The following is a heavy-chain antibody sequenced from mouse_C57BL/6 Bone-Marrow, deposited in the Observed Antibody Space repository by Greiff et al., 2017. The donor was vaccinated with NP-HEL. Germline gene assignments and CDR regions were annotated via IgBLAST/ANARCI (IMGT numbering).Heavy chain of an antibody. V-gene: IGHV5-4*01. CDR1: GFTFSSYA. CDR3: ARGRQHYAMDY. CDR2: ISDGGSYT. D-gene: IGHD3-2*01. J-gene: IGHJ4*01. Sequence: EVHLVESGGGLVKPGGSLKLSCAASGFTFSSYAMSWVRQTPEKRLEWVATISDGGSYTYYPDNVKGRFTISRDNAKNNLYLQMSHLKSEDTAMYYCARGRQHYAMDYWGQGTSVTVSS.